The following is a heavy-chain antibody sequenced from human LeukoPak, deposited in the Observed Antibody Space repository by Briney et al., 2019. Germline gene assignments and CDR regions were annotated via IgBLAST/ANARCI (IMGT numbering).Heavy chain of an antibody. Sequence: GGSLRLSCAASGFTFESYATSWVRQAPGKGLEWVSAIGSDGTAIQYADSVKGRFTISKDNSKNTLYLQMNSLRVEDTAVYYCAKPGLTVPGTRWFDSWGPGIPVTVSS. D-gene: IGHD2-2*01. V-gene: IGHV3-23*01. CDR1: GFTFESYA. CDR2: IGSDGTAI. J-gene: IGHJ5*01. CDR3: AKPGLTVPGTRWFDS.